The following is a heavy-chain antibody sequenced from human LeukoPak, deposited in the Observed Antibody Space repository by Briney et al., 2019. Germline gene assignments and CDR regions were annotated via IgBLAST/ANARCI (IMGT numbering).Heavy chain of an antibody. D-gene: IGHD3-10*01. V-gene: IGHV1-8*01. J-gene: IGHJ6*03. CDR1: GYTFTSYD. Sequence: ASVKVSCKASGYTFTSYDINWVRQATGQGLEWMGWMNPNSGNTGYAQKFQGRVTITRNTSISTAYMELSSLRSEDTAVYYCARGAGYYGSGSYYYYMDVWGKGTTVTVPS. CDR2: MNPNSGNT. CDR3: ARGAGYYGSGSYYYYMDV.